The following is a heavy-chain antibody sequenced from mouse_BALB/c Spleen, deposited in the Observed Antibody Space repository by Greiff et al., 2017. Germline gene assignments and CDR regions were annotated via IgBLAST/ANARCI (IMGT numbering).Heavy chain of an antibody. CDR3: ARGELGTMDY. CDR1: GYTFTSYY. J-gene: IGHJ4*01. CDR2: IYPGNVNT. D-gene: IGHD4-1*01. Sequence: QVQLQQSGPELVKPGASVRISCKASGYTFTSYYIHWVKQRPGQGLEWIGWIYPGNVNTKYNEKFKGKATLTADKSSSTAYMQLSSLTSEDSAVYFCARGELGTMDYWGQGTSVTVSS. V-gene: IGHV1S56*01.